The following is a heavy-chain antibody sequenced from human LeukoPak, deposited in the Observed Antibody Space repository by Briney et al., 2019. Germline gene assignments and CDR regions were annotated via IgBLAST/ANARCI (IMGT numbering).Heavy chain of an antibody. CDR3: ARHISSGGTYAHFDY. CDR1: GGSISSYY. V-gene: IGHV4-4*07. J-gene: IGHJ4*02. CDR2: IYTSGST. D-gene: IGHD1-26*01. Sequence: SETLSLTCTVSGGSISSYYWNWIRQPAGKGLEWIGRIYTSGSTNYNPSLKSRVTMSVDTSKNQFSLKLSSVTAADTAVYYCARHISSGGTYAHFDYWGQGTLVTVSS.